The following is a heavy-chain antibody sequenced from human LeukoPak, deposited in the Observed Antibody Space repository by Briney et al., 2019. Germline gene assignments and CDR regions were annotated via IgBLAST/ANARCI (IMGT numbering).Heavy chain of an antibody. V-gene: IGHV4-61*01. D-gene: IGHD6-13*01. Sequence: SETLSLTCTVSGDPISGSSNYKWTWIRQPPGKGLEWICYIYYHGSTNYNPSLRSRATFSVDTSKNQFSQNRGSVSAADTAVYYCAREYSGFDYWGRGTLVTVSS. CDR1: GDPISGSSNYK. J-gene: IGHJ4*02. CDR3: AREYSGFDY. CDR2: IYYHGST.